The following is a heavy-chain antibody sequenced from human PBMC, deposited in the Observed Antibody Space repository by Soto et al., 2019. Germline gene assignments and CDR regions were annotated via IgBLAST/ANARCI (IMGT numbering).Heavy chain of an antibody. CDR1: GGSISSYY. D-gene: IGHD6-6*01. CDR2: IYYSGST. CDR3: ARGWSIAARHTRSNWFDP. V-gene: IGHV4-59*01. Sequence: SEXLSLTCTVSGGSISSYYWSWIRQPPGKGLEWIGYIYYSGSTNYNPSLTSRVTISVDTSKNQFSLKLSSVTAADTAVYYCARGWSIAARHTRSNWFDPWGQATLVTVSS. J-gene: IGHJ5*02.